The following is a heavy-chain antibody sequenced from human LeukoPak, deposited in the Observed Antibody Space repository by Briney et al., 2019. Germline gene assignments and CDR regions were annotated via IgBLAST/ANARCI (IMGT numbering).Heavy chain of an antibody. D-gene: IGHD2-15*01. CDR1: GITFSSYG. V-gene: IGHV3-30*02. CDR3: AKEGYCSGGSCYSPYYFDY. Sequence: GGTLRLSCAASGITFSSYGMHWVRQAPGKGLEWVAFIRYDGSNKYYADSVKGRFTISRDNSKNTLYLQMNSLRAEDTAVYYCAKEGYCSGGSCYSPYYFDYWGQGTLVTVSS. J-gene: IGHJ4*02. CDR2: IRYDGSNK.